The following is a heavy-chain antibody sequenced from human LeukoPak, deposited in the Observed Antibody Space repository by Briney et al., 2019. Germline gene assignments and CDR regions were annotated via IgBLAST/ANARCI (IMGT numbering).Heavy chain of an antibody. Sequence: PGGSLRLSCAASGFTFSSYEMSWDRQAPGKGLEWVSYISSSGSTIYYADSVKGRFTIARDNAKNSLYLQMNSLRAEDTAVYYCAELGITMIGGVWGKGTTVTISS. J-gene: IGHJ6*04. V-gene: IGHV3-48*03. CDR1: GFTFSSYE. CDR3: AELGITMIGGV. D-gene: IGHD3-10*02. CDR2: ISSSGSTI.